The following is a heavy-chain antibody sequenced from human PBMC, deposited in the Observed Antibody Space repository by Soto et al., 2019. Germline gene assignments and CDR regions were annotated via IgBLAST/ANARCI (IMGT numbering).Heavy chain of an antibody. CDR1: GYTFTSYD. J-gene: IGHJ4*02. V-gene: IGHV1-3*01. CDR3: ARGLNGYLHYFDY. D-gene: IGHD5-18*01. CDR2: INAGNGNT. Sequence: ASVKVSCKASGYTFTSYDINWVRQATGQGLEWMGWINAGNGNTKYSQKFQGRVTITRDTSASTAYMELSSLRSEDTAVYYCARGLNGYLHYFDYWGQGTLVTVSS.